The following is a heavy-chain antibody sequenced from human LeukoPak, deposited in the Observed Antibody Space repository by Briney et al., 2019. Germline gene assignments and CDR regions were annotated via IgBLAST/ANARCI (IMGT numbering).Heavy chain of an antibody. Sequence: ASVKVSCKASGYTFTDYYIHWVRQAPGQGLEWMGWINPNSGATDYAQKLQDRVTMTRDTSITTAYMELSWLRSDDTAVYYCARGMSEAGISDWGQGTLVTVSS. V-gene: IGHV1-2*02. D-gene: IGHD6-19*01. CDR3: ARGMSEAGISD. J-gene: IGHJ4*02. CDR1: GYTFTDYY. CDR2: INPNSGAT.